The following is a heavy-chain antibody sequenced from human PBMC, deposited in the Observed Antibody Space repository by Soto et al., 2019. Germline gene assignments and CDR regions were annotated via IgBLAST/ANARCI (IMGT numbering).Heavy chain of an antibody. CDR1: GYTFSDFD. V-gene: IGHV1-8*01. Sequence: ASVKVSCKASGYTFSDFDINWLRQAAGQGPEWMGWMNAKSGDTFSAQRLQGKFNMTWDTSLSTAYMEVGSLTSDDAAIYYCARGNTFNYDGFDVWGQGTTVTVSS. J-gene: IGHJ6*02. CDR2: MNAKSGDT. CDR3: ARGNTFNYDGFDV.